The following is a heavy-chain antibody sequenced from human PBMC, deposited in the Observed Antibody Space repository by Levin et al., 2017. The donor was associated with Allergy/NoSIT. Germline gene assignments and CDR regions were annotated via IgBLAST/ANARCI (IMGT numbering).Heavy chain of an antibody. CDR2: TNGDATTT. V-gene: IGHV3-74*01. CDR3: VRDMLFPETAGDAFEI. D-gene: IGHD3-10*02. CDR1: GFTFRHSW. Sequence: LSLTCAASGFTFRHSWMHWVRQAPGKGLVWVSRTNGDATTTTYADSVQGRFSISRDNAKNTLYLQMNSLRAEDTAVYYWVRDMLFPETAGDAFEIWGQGRMVTVSS. J-gene: IGHJ3*02.